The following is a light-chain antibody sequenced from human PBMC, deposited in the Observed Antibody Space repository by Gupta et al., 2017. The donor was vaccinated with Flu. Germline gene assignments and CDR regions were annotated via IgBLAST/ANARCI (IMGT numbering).Light chain of an antibody. CDR1: ALPKQY. J-gene: IGLJ3*02. CDR3: PSADSSGPYWV. V-gene: IGLV3-25*02. Sequence: SSELTQPPSVSVSPGQTARITCPGDALPKQYAYWLQQKPGQAPVVLIYKHNERPSGIPERFSGSSSGTTVSLTISGVQAEDEADYYCPSADSSGPYWVFGGGTKLTVL. CDR2: KHN.